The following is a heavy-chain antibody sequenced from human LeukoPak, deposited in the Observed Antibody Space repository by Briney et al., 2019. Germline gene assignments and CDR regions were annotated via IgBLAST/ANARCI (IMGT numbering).Heavy chain of an antibody. CDR2: ISDSGGST. CDR1: GITLNNYG. J-gene: IGHJ4*02. D-gene: IGHD3-22*01. CDR3: AKRGVVIRVILVGFHKEAYYFDS. V-gene: IGHV3-23*01. Sequence: PGGSLRLSCAVSGITLNNYGMTWVRQAPGKGLEWVAGISDSGGSTNYADSVKGRFTISRDNAKNTLYLQMNSLRAEDTAVYFCAKRGVVIRVILVGFHKEAYYFDSWGQGVLVTVSS.